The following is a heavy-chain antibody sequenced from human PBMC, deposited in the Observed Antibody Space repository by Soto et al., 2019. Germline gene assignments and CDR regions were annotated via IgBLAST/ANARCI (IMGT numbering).Heavy chain of an antibody. D-gene: IGHD2-2*02. CDR2: IIPIFGTA. CDR1: GGTFSSYA. Sequence: VASVKVSCKASGGTFSSYAISWVRQAPGQGLEWMGGIIPIFGTANYAQKFQGRVTITADKSTSTAYMELSSLRSEDTAVYYCARGTDFVVVPAAIMDYYYGMDVWG. V-gene: IGHV1-69*06. J-gene: IGHJ6*02. CDR3: ARGTDFVVVPAAIMDYYYGMDV.